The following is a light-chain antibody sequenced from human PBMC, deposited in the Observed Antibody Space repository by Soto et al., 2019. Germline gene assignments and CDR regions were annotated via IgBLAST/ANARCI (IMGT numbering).Light chain of an antibody. CDR2: DVS. Sequence: QSALTQPASVSGSPGQSITISCTGTSSDVGGYNYVYWYQQQPGKAPKLMIYDVSNRPSGVSNRFSVSKSGNTASLTISGRQAEDEADYYCSSYTSSRTLDVVFGGGTKLTVL. V-gene: IGLV2-14*01. CDR1: SSDVGGYNY. J-gene: IGLJ2*01. CDR3: SSYTSSRTLDVV.